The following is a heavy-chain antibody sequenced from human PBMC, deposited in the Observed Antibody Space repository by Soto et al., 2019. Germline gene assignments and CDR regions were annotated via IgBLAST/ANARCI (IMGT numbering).Heavy chain of an antibody. J-gene: IGHJ6*02. D-gene: IGHD2-2*01. CDR3: ARDLQRYCSSTRCNYYGMDV. V-gene: IGHV4-31*03. CDR1: GASISSGGYY. Sequence: SETLSLTCTVSGASISSGGYYWNWIRQYPWKGLEWIGYIYYSGSTYYNPSLKSRVTISVDTSKNQFSLNLRSATAADTAVYYCARDLQRYCSSTRCNYYGMDVWGQGTTVTVSS. CDR2: IYYSGST.